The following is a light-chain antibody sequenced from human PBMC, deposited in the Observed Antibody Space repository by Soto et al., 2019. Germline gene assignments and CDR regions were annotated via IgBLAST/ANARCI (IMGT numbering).Light chain of an antibody. CDR1: QSVSSSY. CDR3: QQYGSSLAT. Sequence: EIVLTQSPGTLSLSPGDRATLSCRASQSVSSSYLAWYQQKPGQAPRILIYGASSRATGIPDRFSGSVSGTDFTLTISRLEPEDFAVYYCQQYGSSLATFGGGTKVEIK. V-gene: IGKV3-20*01. J-gene: IGKJ4*01. CDR2: GAS.